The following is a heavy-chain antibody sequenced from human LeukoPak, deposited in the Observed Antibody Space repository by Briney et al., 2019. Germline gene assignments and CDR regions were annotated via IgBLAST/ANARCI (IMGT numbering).Heavy chain of an antibody. V-gene: IGHV1-2*02. Sequence: GASVTVSCTASGYTFTVYYMHWVRQAPGQGLEWMGWINPNSGGANYAQKFQGRVTMTRDTSISTAYMELSRLRSDDTAVYYCARALSSSFDYWGQGTLVTVSS. CDR1: GYTFTVYY. J-gene: IGHJ4*02. D-gene: IGHD6-13*01. CDR3: ARALSSSFDY. CDR2: INPNSGGA.